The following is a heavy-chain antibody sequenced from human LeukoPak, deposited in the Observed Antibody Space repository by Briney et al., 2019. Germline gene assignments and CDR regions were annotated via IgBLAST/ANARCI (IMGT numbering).Heavy chain of an antibody. V-gene: IGHV4-59*01. Sequence: SETLSLTCTVSGGSISRYYWSWIRQPPGKGLEWIGYTYFSGATNYNPSLKSRVTISVDTSKNQFSLKLSSVTAADTAVYYCAREDPQTTVPEGLDVWGQGTTVIVSS. D-gene: IGHD4-17*01. CDR3: AREDPQTTVPEGLDV. CDR2: TYFSGAT. CDR1: GGSISRYY. J-gene: IGHJ6*02.